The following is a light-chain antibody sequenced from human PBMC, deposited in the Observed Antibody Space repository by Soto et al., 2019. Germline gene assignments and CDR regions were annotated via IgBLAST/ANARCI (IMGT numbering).Light chain of an antibody. J-gene: IGKJ2*01. V-gene: IGKV1-33*01. CDR1: QDISNN. CDR3: QHYDALPFPVYT. Sequence: DIQMTQSPSSLSASVGDRVTITCQASQDISNNLNWYQQKPGTAPKVLTYDASTLAAGVPSRCSGSGSGTDFALTISGQPSDSASSYYQHYDALPFPVYTFGQGTK. CDR2: DAS.